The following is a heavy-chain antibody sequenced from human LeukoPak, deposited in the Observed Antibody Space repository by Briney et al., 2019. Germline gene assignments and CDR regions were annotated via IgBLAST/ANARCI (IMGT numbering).Heavy chain of an antibody. CDR3: ARDSIAVAADLDY. J-gene: IGHJ4*02. V-gene: IGHV3-74*01. CDR1: GFTFSGHW. CDR2: TNSDGSSR. Sequence: GGSLRLSCAVSGFTFSGHWMFWVRQAPGKGLEWVSSTNSDGSSRGYTDSVKGRFTVSRDNAKNTLYLQMNSLRAEDSAVYYCARDSIAVAADLDYWGQGTLVTVSS. D-gene: IGHD6-19*01.